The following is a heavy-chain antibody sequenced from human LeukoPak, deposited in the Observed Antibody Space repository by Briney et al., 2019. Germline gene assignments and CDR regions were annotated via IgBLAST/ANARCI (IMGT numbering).Heavy chain of an antibody. CDR1: GGTFSDYA. J-gene: IGHJ4*02. CDR3: ARGDVDDYGGNTFDY. CDR2: IIPIFGTA. Sequence: ASVKVSCKTSGGTFSDYAISWVRQAPGQGLEWMGGIIPIFGTANYAQKFQGRVTITADESTSTAYMELSSLRSEDTAVYYCARGDVDDYGGNTFDYWGQGTLVTVSS. V-gene: IGHV1-69*13. D-gene: IGHD4-23*01.